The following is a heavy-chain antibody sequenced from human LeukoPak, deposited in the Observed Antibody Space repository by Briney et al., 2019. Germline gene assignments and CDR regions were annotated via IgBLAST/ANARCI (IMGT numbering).Heavy chain of an antibody. CDR2: IYYSGST. CDR3: ARVRDCSGGSCSDNFDY. V-gene: IGHV4-31*03. Sequence: TSETLSLTCTVSGGSISSGGYYWSWIRQHPGKGLEWIGYIYYSGSTYYNPSLKSRVTTSVDTSKNQFSLKLSSVTAADTAVYYCARVRDCSGGSCSDNFDYWGQGTLVTVSS. D-gene: IGHD2-15*01. J-gene: IGHJ4*02. CDR1: GGSISSGGYY.